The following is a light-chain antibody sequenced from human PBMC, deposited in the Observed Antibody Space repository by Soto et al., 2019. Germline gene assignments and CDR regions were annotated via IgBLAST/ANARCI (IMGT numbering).Light chain of an antibody. V-gene: IGKV3-15*01. CDR3: QQYTNWRT. Sequence: EILTTQSPATLSDPPGDIQTLSWGASQNVNTNLACYQQKPGQAPRLLIYGASTRATGIPARFSGRGSGTEFTLTISSLQSEDFAVYYCQQYTNWRTFGHGTKVAIK. J-gene: IGKJ1*01. CDR1: QNVNTN. CDR2: GAS.